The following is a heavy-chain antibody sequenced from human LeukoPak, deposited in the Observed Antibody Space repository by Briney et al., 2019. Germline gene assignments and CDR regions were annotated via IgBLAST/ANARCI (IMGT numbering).Heavy chain of an antibody. V-gene: IGHV4-59*01. CDR2: IYYTGST. Sequence: SETLSLTCTVSGASSSNYYWSWIRQPPGKGLEWIGYIYYTGSTNYNPSLKSRVTLSVDTSKNQFSLILSSVTAADTAVYYCARVVGYCSSTSCYITEKWFDPWGQGTLVTVSS. D-gene: IGHD2-2*02. J-gene: IGHJ5*02. CDR3: ARVVGYCSSTSCYITEKWFDP. CDR1: GASSSNYY.